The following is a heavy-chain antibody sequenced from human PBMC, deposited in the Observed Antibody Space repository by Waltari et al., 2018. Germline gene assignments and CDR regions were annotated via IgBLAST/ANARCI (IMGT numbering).Heavy chain of an antibody. J-gene: IGHJ5*02. CDR1: GYSISSGYY. D-gene: IGHD4-17*01. V-gene: IGHV4-38-2*02. CDR2: IYHSGST. Sequence: QVQLQESGPGLVKPSETLSLTCAVSGYSISSGYYWGWIRQPPGKGLEWIGSIYHSGSTYYNPSLKSRVTISVDTSKNQFSLKLSSVTAADTAVYYCARDNTVTFQEEKNWFDPWGQGTLVTVSS. CDR3: ARDNTVTFQEEKNWFDP.